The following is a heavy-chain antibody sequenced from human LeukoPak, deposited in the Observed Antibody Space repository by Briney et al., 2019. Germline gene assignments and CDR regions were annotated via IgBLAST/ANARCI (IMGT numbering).Heavy chain of an antibody. CDR3: ARVRLPTRYYYDSSGYYFDY. J-gene: IGHJ4*02. V-gene: IGHV3-11*01. CDR1: GFPFSDYY. Sequence: GGSLRLSCAAAGFPFSDYYMSWIRQAPGKGLEWVSYISSSGSTIYYADSVKGRFTISRDNAKNSLYLQMNSLRAEDTAVYYCARVRLPTRYYYDSSGYYFDYWGQGTLVTVSS. D-gene: IGHD3-22*01. CDR2: ISSSGSTI.